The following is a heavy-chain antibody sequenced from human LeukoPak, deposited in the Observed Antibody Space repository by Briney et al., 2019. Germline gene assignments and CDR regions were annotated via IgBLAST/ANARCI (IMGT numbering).Heavy chain of an antibody. Sequence: GGSLRLSCAASGFTFSSYSMNWVCQAPGKGLEWVSSISSSSSYIYYADSVKGRFTISRDNAKNSLYLQMNSLRAEDTAVYYCARDSVDDILTGYLAFDIWGQGTMVTVSS. CDR2: ISSSSSYI. V-gene: IGHV3-21*01. D-gene: IGHD3-9*01. CDR3: ARDSVDDILTGYLAFDI. CDR1: GFTFSSYS. J-gene: IGHJ3*02.